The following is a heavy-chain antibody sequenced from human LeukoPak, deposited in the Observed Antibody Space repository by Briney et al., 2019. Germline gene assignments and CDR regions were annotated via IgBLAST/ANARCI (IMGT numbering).Heavy chain of an antibody. J-gene: IGHJ1*01. CDR2: ISSSSSYI. V-gene: IGHV3-21*01. Sequence: PGGSLRLSCAASGFTFSSCSMNWVRQAPGKGLEWVSSISSSSSYIYYADSVKGRFTISRDNAKNSLYLQMNSLRAEDTAVYYCARGPIIAAAPAEYFQHWGQGTLVTVST. D-gene: IGHD6-13*01. CDR3: ARGPIIAAAPAEYFQH. CDR1: GFTFSSCS.